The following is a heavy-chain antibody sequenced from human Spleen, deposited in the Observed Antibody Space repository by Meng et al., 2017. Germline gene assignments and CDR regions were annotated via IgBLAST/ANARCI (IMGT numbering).Heavy chain of an antibody. V-gene: IGHV4-4*02. CDR1: GGSISSTNW. Sequence: QVQLQESGPGLVKPSGPLSLTCAVSGGSISSTNWWSWVRQSPGKGLEGIGENPQRGSSAYNPSLKSRVSMSIDKSRNQFSLKLTSVTAADTAVYYCLRGSGGSVWGQGTLVTVSS. CDR2: NPQRGSS. D-gene: IGHD3-10*01. J-gene: IGHJ1*01. CDR3: LRGSGGSV.